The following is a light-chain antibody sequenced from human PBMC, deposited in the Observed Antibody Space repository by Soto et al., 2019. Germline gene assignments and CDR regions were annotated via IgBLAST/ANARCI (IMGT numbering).Light chain of an antibody. CDR3: QQYNRYRT. CDR1: QSLSSW. J-gene: IGKJ1*01. V-gene: IGKV1-5*03. CDR2: KAS. Sequence: DVQMTQSPSTLSASVGDRVTITCRASQSLSSWLAWYQQKPGKAPKLLIYKASTLDSGVPSRFSGSGSGTEFTLTINSLQPDDFATYYCQQYNRYRTFGQGTKVEIK.